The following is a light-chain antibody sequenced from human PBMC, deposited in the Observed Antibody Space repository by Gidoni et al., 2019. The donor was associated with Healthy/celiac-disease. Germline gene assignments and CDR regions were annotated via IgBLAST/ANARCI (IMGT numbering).Light chain of an antibody. J-gene: IGKJ2*01. CDR3: QQSYSTPYT. Sequence: DIQMTHSPSSLSASVGDRVTITGRASQSISSYLNWYQQKPGKAPKLLIYAASSLQSGVPSRFSGSASGTYFTLTISSLQPEDFATYYCQQSYSTPYTFXHXTKLEIK. CDR1: QSISSY. V-gene: IGKV1-39*01. CDR2: AAS.